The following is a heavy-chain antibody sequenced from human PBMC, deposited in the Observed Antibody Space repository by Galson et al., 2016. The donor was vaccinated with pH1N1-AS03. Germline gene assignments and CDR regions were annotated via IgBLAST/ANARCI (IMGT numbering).Heavy chain of an antibody. CDR1: GYIFTGFY. CDR2: INPNNGVT. CDR3: ARDPRGSCSSATCATTYYFGMDV. Sequence: KSSCKASGYIFTGFYVHWVRQAPGQGLEWMGWINPNNGVTNYAQKFQAWVTMTGDTSISTAYLELYGLKSDDTAVYYCARDPRGSCSSATCATTYYFGMDVWGQGATVIVSS. V-gene: IGHV1-2*04. D-gene: IGHD2-15*01. J-gene: IGHJ6*02.